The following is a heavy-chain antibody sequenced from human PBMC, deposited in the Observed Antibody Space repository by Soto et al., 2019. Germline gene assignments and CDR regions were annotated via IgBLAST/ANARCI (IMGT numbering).Heavy chain of an antibody. CDR1: GFTFSSYA. V-gene: IGHV3-30*04. Sequence: GGSLRLSCAASGFTFSSYAMYWVRQAPGKGLEWVAVISYDGSNKYYADSVKGRFTISRDNSKNTLYLQMNSLRAEDTAVYYCARESLDYGGNPGAFDIWGQGTMVTVSS. CDR2: ISYDGSNK. D-gene: IGHD4-17*01. CDR3: ARESLDYGGNPGAFDI. J-gene: IGHJ3*02.